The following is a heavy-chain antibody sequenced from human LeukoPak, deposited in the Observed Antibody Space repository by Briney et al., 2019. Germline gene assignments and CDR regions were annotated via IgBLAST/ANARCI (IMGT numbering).Heavy chain of an antibody. V-gene: IGHV3-33*01. D-gene: IGHD6-13*01. CDR1: RFTFSNDC. Sequence: PGRSLRLSCAASRFTFSNDCMHWVRQAPGKGLEWVAVIWFDGGNNYYADSVKGRFTISRDNSQTTLFLLRNGLRAEDTAVYYCARDRSSWSPFYYFDYWGRGTLVTVSS. J-gene: IGHJ4*02. CDR2: IWFDGGNN. CDR3: ARDRSSWSPFYYFDY.